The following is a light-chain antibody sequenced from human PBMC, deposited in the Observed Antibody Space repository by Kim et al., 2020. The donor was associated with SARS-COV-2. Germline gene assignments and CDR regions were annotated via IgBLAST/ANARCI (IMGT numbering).Light chain of an antibody. Sequence: DVQMTQSPSAMSASVGDRVTITCRASQAISNYLAWFQQKPGKGPKRLIYAASNLQSGVPSRFSGSGSGTELTLTISSLQPEDFATYFCLQHNVYPLTFGGGTKVDIK. CDR1: QAISNY. CDR2: AAS. J-gene: IGKJ4*01. V-gene: IGKV1-17*03. CDR3: LQHNVYPLT.